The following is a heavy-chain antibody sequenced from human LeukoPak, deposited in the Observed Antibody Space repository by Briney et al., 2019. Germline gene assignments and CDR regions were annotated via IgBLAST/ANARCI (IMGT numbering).Heavy chain of an antibody. J-gene: IGHJ4*02. CDR3: ARGGNYNSLNY. D-gene: IGHD5-24*01. Sequence: SETLSLTCAVFGGSFSDYYWSWIRQPPGKGLEWIGEINHSGSSNYNPSLKSRVTISGDMSKNQISLKLGSVTAADTAVYYCARGGNYNSLNYWGQGTLVTVSS. CDR1: GGSFSDYY. CDR2: INHSGSS. V-gene: IGHV4-34*01.